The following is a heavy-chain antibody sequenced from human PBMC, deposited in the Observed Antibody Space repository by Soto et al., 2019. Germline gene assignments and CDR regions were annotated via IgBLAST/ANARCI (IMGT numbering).Heavy chain of an antibody. D-gene: IGHD5-12*01. Sequence: QVQLVQSGAEVKKPGASVKVSCKASGITSTTYAIHWVRQAPGQGLEWMGWINTGNGNTRYSQRFLGRVSLTTDTSASTASMDLSSLTSEDTAVCYCARAISGYVTWGQGTLITVSS. CDR2: INTGNGNT. CDR1: GITSTTYA. V-gene: IGHV1-3*04. J-gene: IGHJ5*02. CDR3: ARAISGYVT.